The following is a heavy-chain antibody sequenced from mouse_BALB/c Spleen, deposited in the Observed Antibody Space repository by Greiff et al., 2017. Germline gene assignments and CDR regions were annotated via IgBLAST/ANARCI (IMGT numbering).Heavy chain of an antibody. J-gene: IGHJ4*01. CDR1: GYTFTSYW. CDR3: ARWSYGNYDAMDY. V-gene: IGHV1-7*01. Sequence: QVQLQQSGAELAKPGASVKMSCKASGYTFTSYWMHWVKQRPGQGLEWIGYINPSTGYTEYNQKFKDKATLTADKSSSTAYMQLSSLTSEDSAVCYCARWSYGNYDAMDYWGQGTSVTVSS. CDR2: INPSTGYT. D-gene: IGHD2-1*01.